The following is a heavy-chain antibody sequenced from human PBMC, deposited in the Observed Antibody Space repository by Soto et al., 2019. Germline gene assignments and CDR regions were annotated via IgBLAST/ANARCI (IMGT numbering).Heavy chain of an antibody. CDR1: GFTFDDYA. Sequence: EVQLVESGGGLVQTGRSLRLSCAASGFTFDDYAMHWVRQAPGKGLEWVAGISWNSGSIGYADSVKGRFTISRDNATNSLFLQMNSLRAEDTALYYCAKDGGRVVVNVPDYWGQGTLVTVSS. CDR2: ISWNSGSI. CDR3: AKDGGRVVVNVPDY. V-gene: IGHV3-9*01. D-gene: IGHD2-21*01. J-gene: IGHJ4*02.